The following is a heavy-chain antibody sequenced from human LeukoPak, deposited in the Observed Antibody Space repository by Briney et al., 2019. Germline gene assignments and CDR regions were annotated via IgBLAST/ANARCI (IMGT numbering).Heavy chain of an antibody. D-gene: IGHD3-22*01. CDR3: AKPGHHYDISGYWDFFHV. CDR2: IHDSGRS. CDR1: GGSISGYH. Sequence: SETLSLTCNVSGGSISGYHWNWIRQPPGKGLEWIGYIHDSGRSNYSPSLESRVTISIDTSKNQFSLKMTSVTAADTAVYYCAKPGHHYDISGYWDFFHVWGQGSLVTVSS. J-gene: IGHJ4*02. V-gene: IGHV4-59*01.